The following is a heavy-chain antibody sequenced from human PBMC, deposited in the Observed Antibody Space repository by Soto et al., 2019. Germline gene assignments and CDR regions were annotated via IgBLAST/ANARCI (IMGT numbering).Heavy chain of an antibody. V-gene: IGHV3-23*01. D-gene: IGHD3-22*01. CDR3: AKRYYYDSSGYYYAEGPFDY. Sequence: PWGSLRLSCAASGFTFISYAMSCVRHSPLKWLEWVSAISGSGGSTYYADSVKGRFTISRDNSKNTLYLQMNSLRAEDTAVYYCAKRYYYDSSGYYYAEGPFDYWGQGTPVTVSS. J-gene: IGHJ4*02. CDR1: GFTFISYA. CDR2: ISGSGGST.